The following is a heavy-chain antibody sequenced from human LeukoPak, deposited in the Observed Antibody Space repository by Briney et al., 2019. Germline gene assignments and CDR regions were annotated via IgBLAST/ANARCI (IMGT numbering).Heavy chain of an antibody. V-gene: IGHV3-23*01. D-gene: IGHD3-10*01. CDR2: ISGSGGSS. CDR3: ASARVVRYGSEKGGAFDF. Sequence: PGGSLRLSCAASGFTFSFSVMSWVRQAPGKGLEWVSSISGSGGSSYYADSVKGRFTISRDNSKNTLCLQMNSLRADDTAVYYCASARVVRYGSEKGGAFDFWGQGTMVTVSS. J-gene: IGHJ3*01. CDR1: GFTFSFSV.